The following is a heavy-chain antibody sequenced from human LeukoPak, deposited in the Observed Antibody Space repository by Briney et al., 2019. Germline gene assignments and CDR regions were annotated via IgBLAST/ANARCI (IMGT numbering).Heavy chain of an antibody. V-gene: IGHV1-8*01. Sequence: ASVKVSCKASGYTFTSYDINWVRQATGQGLEWMGWMNPNSGNTGYAQKFQGRVTMTRNSSISTSYMELSSQGAEDTAVYYCARGRDYDFWSGYYTKLANRRAAFDIWGQGTMVTVSS. J-gene: IGHJ3*02. CDR2: MNPNSGNT. CDR1: GYTFTSYD. CDR3: ARGRDYDFWSGYYTKLANRRAAFDI. D-gene: IGHD3-3*01.